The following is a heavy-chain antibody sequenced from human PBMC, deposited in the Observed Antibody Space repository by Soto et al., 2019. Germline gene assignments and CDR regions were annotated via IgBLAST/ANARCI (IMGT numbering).Heavy chain of an antibody. CDR2: ISAYNGNT. Sequence: ASVKVSCKASGYTFTSYGISWVRQAPGQGLEWVGWISAYNGNTNYAQKLQGRVTMTTDTSTSTAYMELRNLRSDDTAVYYFARDWGGIVGATDWGGVGEVGYWGQGTLVTVSS. D-gene: IGHD1-26*01. CDR1: GYTFTSYG. CDR3: ARDWGGIVGATDWGGVGEVGY. J-gene: IGHJ4*02. V-gene: IGHV1-18*04.